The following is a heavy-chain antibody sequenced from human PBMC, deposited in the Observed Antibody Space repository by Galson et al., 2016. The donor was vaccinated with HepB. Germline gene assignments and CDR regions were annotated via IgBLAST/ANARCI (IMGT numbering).Heavy chain of an antibody. CDR3: ARGPGVPAAIRTFDY. D-gene: IGHD2-2*02. CDR1: GGTFSSYA. J-gene: IGHJ4*02. CDR2: IIPILGIA. Sequence: SVKVSCKASGGTFSSYAISWVRQAPGQGLEWMGGIIPILGIANYAQKFQGRVTITADKSTSTAYMELSSLRSEDTAVYYCARGPGVPAAIRTFDYWGQGTLVTVSS. V-gene: IGHV1-69*10.